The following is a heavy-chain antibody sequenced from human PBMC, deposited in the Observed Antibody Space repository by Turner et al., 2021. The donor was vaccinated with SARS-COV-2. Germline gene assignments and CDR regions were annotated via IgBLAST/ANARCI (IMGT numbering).Heavy chain of an antibody. CDR3: AKGDHPYGDYITPFDH. D-gene: IGHD4-17*01. CDR1: GFNFGDYA. Sequence: EVQLFESGGGLVQPWDSLRLSCAGSGFNFGDYAMTWVRQAPGRGLHWVSSITGRADKTYYADSLKGRFTVSRDNSKSTLYLQVNSLRAEDTAVYYCAKGDHPYGDYITPFDHWGQGTLVTVSS. V-gene: IGHV3-23*01. J-gene: IGHJ4*02. CDR2: ITGRADKT.